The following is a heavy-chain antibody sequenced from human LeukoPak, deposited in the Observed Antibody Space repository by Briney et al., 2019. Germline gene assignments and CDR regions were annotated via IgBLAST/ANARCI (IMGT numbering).Heavy chain of an antibody. D-gene: IGHD6-13*01. J-gene: IGHJ4*02. CDR1: GFTFSSYS. CDR2: ISSSSSYI. Sequence: AGGSLRLSCAASGFTFSSYSMNWVRQAPGKGLEWVLSISSSSSYIYYADSVKGRFTISRDNAKNSLYLQMNSLRAEDTAVYYCARDGIGAAGTGGGDYFDYWGQGTLVTVSS. CDR3: ARDGIGAAGTGGGDYFDY. V-gene: IGHV3-21*01.